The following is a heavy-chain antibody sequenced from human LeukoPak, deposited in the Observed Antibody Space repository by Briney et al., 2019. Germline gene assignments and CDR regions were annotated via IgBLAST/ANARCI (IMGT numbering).Heavy chain of an antibody. CDR1: GYTFTGYY. Sequence: ASVKVSCKASGYTFTGYYMHWVRQATGQGLEWMGWMNPNSGNTGYAQKFQGRVTMTRNTSISTAYMELSSLRSEDTAVYYCARGSEDYGSGMNYWGQGTLVTVSS. CDR3: ARGSEDYGSGMNY. V-gene: IGHV1-8*02. D-gene: IGHD3-10*01. J-gene: IGHJ4*02. CDR2: MNPNSGNT.